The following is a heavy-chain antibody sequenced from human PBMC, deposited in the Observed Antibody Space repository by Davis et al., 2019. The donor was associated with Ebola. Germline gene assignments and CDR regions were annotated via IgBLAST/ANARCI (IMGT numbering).Heavy chain of an antibody. J-gene: IGHJ4*02. CDR2: INPNSGDT. CDR3: ARDRVCSGATCYAYFDF. V-gene: IGHV1-2*04. D-gene: IGHD2-15*01. CDR1: GYTFTGYY. Sequence: ASMTVPCPASGYTFTGYYIHWVRPAPGQRLEWMGWINPNSGDTKYSQKFQGWVTMTRDTPISTAYMELNRLTSDDTAVYYCARDRVCSGATCYAYFDFWGQGTLVTVSS.